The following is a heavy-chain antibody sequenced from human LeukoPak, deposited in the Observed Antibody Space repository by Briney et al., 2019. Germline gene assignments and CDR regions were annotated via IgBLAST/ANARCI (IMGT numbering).Heavy chain of an antibody. CDR2: IYYSGST. V-gene: IGHV4-39*01. D-gene: IGHD1-26*01. CDR3: ARQGVGATDC. CDR1: GGSISSSSYY. Sequence: SETLSLTCTVSGGSISSSSYYWGWIRQPPGKGLEWIGSIYYSGSTYYNPSLKSRVTISVDTSKNQFSLRLISVTAVDTAVYYCARQGVGATDCWGQGTLVTVSS. J-gene: IGHJ4*02.